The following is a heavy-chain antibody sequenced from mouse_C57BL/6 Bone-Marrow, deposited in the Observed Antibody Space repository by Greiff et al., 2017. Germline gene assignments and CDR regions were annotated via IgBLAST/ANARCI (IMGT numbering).Heavy chain of an antibody. J-gene: IGHJ2*01. Sequence: VQLQQSGAELVRPGTSVKVSCKASGYAFTNYLIEWVKQRPGQGLEWIGVIYPGSGGTNYNEKFKGKATLTVDTSSNTAYMQLSSLTAEDSAVYFYAGGGDGGIVLFDYWGQGTTLTVSS. V-gene: IGHV1-54*01. CDR1: GYAFTNYL. CDR2: IYPGSGGT. CDR3: AGGGDGGIVLFDY. D-gene: IGHD1-1*01.